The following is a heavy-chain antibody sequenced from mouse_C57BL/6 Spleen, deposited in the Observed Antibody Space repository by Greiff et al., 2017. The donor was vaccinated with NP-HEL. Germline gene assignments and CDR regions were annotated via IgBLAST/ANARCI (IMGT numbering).Heavy chain of an antibody. D-gene: IGHD1-1*01. Sequence: QVQLQQSGAELVKPGASVKISCKASGYAFSSYWMNWVKQRPGKGLEWIGQIYPGDGDTNYNGKFKGKATLTADKSSSTAYMQLSSLTSEDSAVYFCARYNYGSSLFDYWGQGTTLTVSS. V-gene: IGHV1-80*01. CDR2: IYPGDGDT. CDR3: ARYNYGSSLFDY. J-gene: IGHJ2*01. CDR1: GYAFSSYW.